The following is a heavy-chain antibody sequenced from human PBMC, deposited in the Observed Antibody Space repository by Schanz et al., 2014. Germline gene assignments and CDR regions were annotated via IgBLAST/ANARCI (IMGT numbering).Heavy chain of an antibody. CDR1: GYTFISYF. Sequence: QVQLVQSGAEVKKPGASVKVSCKASGYTFISYFIHWVRQAPGQGLEWMGIINPTGGSTSYAQRFQGRVTVTRDTSTSTVYMELSSLRSEDTAVYYCASYELGSGSPYYDSWGQGTLVTVSS. D-gene: IGHD3-10*01. V-gene: IGHV1-46*01. J-gene: IGHJ4*02. CDR3: ASYELGSGSPYYDS. CDR2: INPTGGST.